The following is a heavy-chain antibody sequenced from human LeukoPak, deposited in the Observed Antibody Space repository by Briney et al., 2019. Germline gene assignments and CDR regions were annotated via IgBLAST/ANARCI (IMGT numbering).Heavy chain of an antibody. CDR3: ASDGGSGYYGSGYFDL. Sequence: SETLSLTCTVSGGSISSGGYYWSWIRQHPGKGLEWIGYIYYSGSTYYNPSLKSRVTISVDTSKNQFSLKLSSVTAAGTAVYYCASDGGSGYYGSGYFDLWGRGTLVTVSS. D-gene: IGHD3-22*01. CDR1: GGSISSGGYY. CDR2: IYYSGST. J-gene: IGHJ2*01. V-gene: IGHV4-31*03.